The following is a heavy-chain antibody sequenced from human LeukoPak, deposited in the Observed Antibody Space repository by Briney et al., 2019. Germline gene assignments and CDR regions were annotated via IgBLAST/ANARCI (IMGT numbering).Heavy chain of an antibody. J-gene: IGHJ4*02. CDR1: GGTFSSYA. CDR2: IIPIFGTA. Sequence: ASVKVSCKASGGTFSSYAISWVRQAPGQGLEWMGGIIPIFGTANYAQKFQGRVTITADESTSTAYMELSSLRSEDTAVYYCARGEQRPAIEGTFDYWGQGTLVTVSS. CDR3: ARGEQRPAIEGTFDY. D-gene: IGHD2-2*02. V-gene: IGHV1-69*13.